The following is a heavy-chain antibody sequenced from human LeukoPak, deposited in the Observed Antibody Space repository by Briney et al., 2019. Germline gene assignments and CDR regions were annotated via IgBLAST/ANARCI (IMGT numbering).Heavy chain of an antibody. V-gene: IGHV3-43*02. Sequence: GGSLRLSCAASGFTLDDYTMHWVRQAPGKGLEWVSVIRGDGDGTYYADSVEGRFTISRDNSKNSLYLQMDSLRTEDTALYYCAKDFSRSWWYGVDVWGQGITVTVSS. CDR3: AKDFSRSWWYGVDV. CDR1: GFTLDDYT. J-gene: IGHJ6*02. D-gene: IGHD6-13*01. CDR2: IRGDGDGT.